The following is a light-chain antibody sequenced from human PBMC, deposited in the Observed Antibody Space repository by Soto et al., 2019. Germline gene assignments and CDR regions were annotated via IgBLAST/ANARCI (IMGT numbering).Light chain of an antibody. CDR2: DAS. CDR1: QGISTW. J-gene: IGKJ3*01. CDR3: QQYNSPPFT. V-gene: IGKV1-5*01. Sequence: DIQMTQSPSTLSASIGDRVTITCRASQGISTWLAWYQQKPGIAPNLLIYDASSLQSGVPSRFSGSGSGTEFNLTITRLQPDDFATYYCQQYNSPPFTFGPGTKVDIK.